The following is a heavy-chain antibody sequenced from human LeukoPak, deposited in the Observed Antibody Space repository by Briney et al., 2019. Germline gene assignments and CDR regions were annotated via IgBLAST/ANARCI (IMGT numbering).Heavy chain of an antibody. Sequence: PGGSLRLSCAASGFTFSSYWMSWVRQAPGKGLEWVAVIWYDGSNKYYADSVKGRFTISRDNSKNTLYLQMNSLRAEDTAVYYCAKGLGVAVAGTHYFDYWGQGTLVTVSS. J-gene: IGHJ4*02. V-gene: IGHV3-33*06. CDR2: IWYDGSNK. CDR1: GFTFSSYW. D-gene: IGHD6-19*01. CDR3: AKGLGVAVAGTHYFDY.